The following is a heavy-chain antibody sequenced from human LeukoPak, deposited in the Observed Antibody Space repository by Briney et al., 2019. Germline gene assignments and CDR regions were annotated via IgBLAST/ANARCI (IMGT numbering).Heavy chain of an antibody. V-gene: IGHV3-48*02. D-gene: IGHD2-15*01. CDR3: ARDRYDSY. J-gene: IGHJ4*02. CDR1: GFTFSSSS. CDR2: ITSSSGTI. Sequence: GGSLRLSCAASGFTFSSSSMNWVRQAPGKGLEWISYITSSSGTIYYADSVKGRFTVSRDNAKNSLYLQMNSLTNEDTAVYYCARDRYDSYWGQGTLVTVSS.